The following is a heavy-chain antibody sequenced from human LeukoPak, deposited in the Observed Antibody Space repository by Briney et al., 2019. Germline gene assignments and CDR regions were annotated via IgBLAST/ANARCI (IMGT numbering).Heavy chain of an antibody. V-gene: IGHV1-69*05. CDR1: GGTFSSYA. Sequence: ASVKVSCKASGGTFSSYAISWVRQAPGQGREWMGRIIPIFGTANYAQKFQGRVTITTDESTSTAYMELSSLRSEDTVVYYCAREGEGAYGDYENYWGQGTLVTVSS. D-gene: IGHD4-17*01. J-gene: IGHJ4*02. CDR2: IIPIFGTA. CDR3: AREGEGAYGDYENY.